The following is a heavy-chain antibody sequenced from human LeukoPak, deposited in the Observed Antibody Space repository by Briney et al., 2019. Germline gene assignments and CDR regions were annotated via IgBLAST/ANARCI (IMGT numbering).Heavy chain of an antibody. V-gene: IGHV3-7*01. CDR2: IKQDGSEK. CDR3: ARDRSTSCYTGCYGMDV. D-gene: IGHD2-2*02. J-gene: IGHJ6*02. Sequence: QAGGSLRLSCAASGFTFSSYWMSWVRQAPGKGLEWVANIKQDGSEKYYVDSVKGRFTISRDNSKNTLYLQMNSLRAEDTAVYYCARDRSTSCYTGCYGMDVWGQGTTVTVSS. CDR1: GFTFSSYW.